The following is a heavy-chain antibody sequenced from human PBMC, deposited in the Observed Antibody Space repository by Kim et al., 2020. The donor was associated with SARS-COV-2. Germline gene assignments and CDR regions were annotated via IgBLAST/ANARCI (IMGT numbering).Heavy chain of an antibody. D-gene: IGHD1-1*01. V-gene: IGHV3-74*01. CDR3: ASEGYGTTGTYYFDP. CDR2: IASDGGTT. J-gene: IGHJ5*02. CDR1: GVTFRNYW. Sequence: GGSLRLSCAGSGVTFRNYWMHWVRQVPGKGLVWVARIASDGGTTNYADFVKGRFSLSKDNARKTLYLQMNSLRADDTAVYYCASEGYGTTGTYYFDPWGQGTLVTVSS.